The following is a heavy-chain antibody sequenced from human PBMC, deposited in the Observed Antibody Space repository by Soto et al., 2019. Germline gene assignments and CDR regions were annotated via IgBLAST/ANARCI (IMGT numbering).Heavy chain of an antibody. D-gene: IGHD4-17*01. V-gene: IGHV4-39*01. CDR2: IYYSGST. Sequence: PSETLSLTCTVSGGSISSSSYYWGWIRQPPGKGLEWIGSIYYSGSTYYNPSLKSRVTISVDTSKNQFPLKLSSVTAAVTAVYYCARQPRRDYPYYYGMDVWGQGTTVTVSS. J-gene: IGHJ6*02. CDR3: ARQPRRDYPYYYGMDV. CDR1: GGSISSSSYY.